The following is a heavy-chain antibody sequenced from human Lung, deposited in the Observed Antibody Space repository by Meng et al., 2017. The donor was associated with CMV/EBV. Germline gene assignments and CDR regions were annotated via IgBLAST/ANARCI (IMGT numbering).Heavy chain of an antibody. J-gene: IGHJ4*02. Sequence: GGSVRRGISYWSWIRPPPGKTLEWIGYIYYSGSTNYNSSLKGRVIISADTSKNQFSLKLSSVTAADTAVYYCARGGGTTVAPTLDYWGQGTLVTVSS. CDR3: ARGGGTTVAPTLDY. CDR2: IYYSGST. V-gene: IGHV4-61*01. D-gene: IGHD4-23*01. CDR1: GGSVRRGISY.